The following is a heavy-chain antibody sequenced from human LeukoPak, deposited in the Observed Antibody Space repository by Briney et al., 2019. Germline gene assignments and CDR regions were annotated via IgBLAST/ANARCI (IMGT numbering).Heavy chain of an antibody. CDR1: GFTFGDHY. CDR3: VRTARLSDY. J-gene: IGHJ4*02. CDR2: ISNDGTTI. V-gene: IGHV3-11*04. Sequence: PGGSLRLSCAASGFTFGDHYMSWIRQAPGKGLEWVSYISNDGTTINYADSVKGRFTVSRDNAKNSMYLQMNSLRVEDTAVYYCVRTARLSDYWGQGTLVTVSS. D-gene: IGHD6-6*01.